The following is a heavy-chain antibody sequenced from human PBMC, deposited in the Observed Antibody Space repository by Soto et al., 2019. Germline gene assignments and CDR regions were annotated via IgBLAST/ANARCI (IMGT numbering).Heavy chain of an antibody. J-gene: IGHJ4*02. Sequence: QVQLQESGPGLVKPSQTLSLTCTVSGGSISTAGYYWSWIRQHPGKGLEWIGYIYYSGSTFYKPSLKRRVTISVDTSENQFSLKRSSVTAADTAVYYCAGAMSEYYFDYWGQGTLVTVSS. V-gene: IGHV4-31*03. CDR3: AGAMSEYYFDY. CDR2: IYYSGST. CDR1: GGSISTAGYY.